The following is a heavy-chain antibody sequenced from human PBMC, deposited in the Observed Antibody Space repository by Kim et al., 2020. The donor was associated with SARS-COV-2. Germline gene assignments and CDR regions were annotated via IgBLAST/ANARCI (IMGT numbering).Heavy chain of an antibody. D-gene: IGHD3-9*01. V-gene: IGHV4-39*01. Sequence: NPSLKSRVTISVDTSKNQFSLKLSSVTAADTAVYYCARHLRLVSKYYFDYWGQGTLVTVSS. J-gene: IGHJ4*02. CDR3: ARHLRLVSKYYFDY.